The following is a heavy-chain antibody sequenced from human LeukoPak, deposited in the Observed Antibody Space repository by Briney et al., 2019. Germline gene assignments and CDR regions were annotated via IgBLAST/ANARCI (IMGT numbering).Heavy chain of an antibody. V-gene: IGHV4-59*01. CDR3: ATYGGDSVSYYYHMDV. Sequence: SETLSLTCTVSGGSISSYYWSWIRQPPGKGLEWIGYIYYSGSTNYNPSLKSRLTISVDTSKNQFPLKLSSVTAADTAVYYCATYGGDSVSYYYHMDVWGTGTTVTVSS. D-gene: IGHD2-21*02. CDR2: IYYSGST. J-gene: IGHJ6*03. CDR1: GGSISSYY.